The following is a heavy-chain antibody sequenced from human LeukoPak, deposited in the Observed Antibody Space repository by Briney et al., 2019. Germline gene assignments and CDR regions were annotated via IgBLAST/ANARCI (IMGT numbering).Heavy chain of an antibody. CDR3: ARLGYNWNYLH. Sequence: SETLSLTCTVSGDSISNSGYYWGWIRQPPGKGLEWIATIYYTGRTDYTPSLMSRVTISVDTSKNQFSLRLTSVTAADTAVYYCARLGYNWNYLHWDQGTLVTVSS. V-gene: IGHV4-39*01. CDR2: IYYTGRT. CDR1: GDSISNSGYY. J-gene: IGHJ4*02. D-gene: IGHD1-7*01.